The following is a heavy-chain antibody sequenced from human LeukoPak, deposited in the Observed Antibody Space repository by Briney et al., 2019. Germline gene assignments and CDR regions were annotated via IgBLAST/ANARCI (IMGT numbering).Heavy chain of an antibody. CDR2: IRSKANSYAT. CDR3: TRQNYGSSGSDI. V-gene: IGHV3-73*01. CDR1: GFTFSGSA. J-gene: IGHJ3*02. D-gene: IGHD3-22*01. Sequence: GGSLRLSCAASGFTFSGSAMHWVRQASGKGLEWVGRIRSKANSYATAYAASVKGRFTISRDDSKNTAYLQMNSLKTEDTAVYYCTRQNYGSSGSDIWGQGTMVTVSS.